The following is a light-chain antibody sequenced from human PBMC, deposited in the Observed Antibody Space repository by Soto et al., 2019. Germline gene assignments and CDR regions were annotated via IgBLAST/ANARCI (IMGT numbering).Light chain of an antibody. CDR2: ATS. CDR1: QGVGGW. CDR3: QQTHSLPLS. V-gene: IGKV1-12*01. Sequence: IQMTQSPSSVSASVGDRVTMTCRASQGVGGWLAWYQQKPGKVPKLLIYATSSLHSGVPSRFSGSGSGTDFTLSISSLQPEDFATYHCQQTHSLPLSFGPGTKVDIK. J-gene: IGKJ3*01.